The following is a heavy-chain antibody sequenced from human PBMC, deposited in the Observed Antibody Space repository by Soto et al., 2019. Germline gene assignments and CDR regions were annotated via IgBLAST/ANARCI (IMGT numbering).Heavy chain of an antibody. J-gene: IGHJ4*02. CDR1: GFTFGSYW. Sequence: EVQLVESGGGLVQPGGSLRLSCAVSGFTFGSYWMNWVRLIPGMGLEWVAYIKPDGSATYYVDSVKGRFTISRDNAKNSLYLQMNSLRVEDTSVYYCARARYCGPGCYYYFDYWGQGTLVTVSS. V-gene: IGHV3-7*01. CDR2: IKPDGSAT. D-gene: IGHD2-21*02. CDR3: ARARYCGPGCYYYFDY.